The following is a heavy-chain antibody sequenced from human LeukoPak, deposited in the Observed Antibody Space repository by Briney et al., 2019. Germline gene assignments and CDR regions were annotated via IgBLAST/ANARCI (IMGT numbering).Heavy chain of an antibody. CDR3: ARGSTLGQQLAPLGWDAFDI. J-gene: IGHJ3*02. V-gene: IGHV1-69*05. D-gene: IGHD6-13*01. Sequence: GASVKVSCKASGGTFSSYAISWVRQAPGQGLEWMGGIIPIFGTANYAQKFQGRVTITTDESTSTAYMELSSLRSEDTAVYYCARGSTLGQQLAPLGWDAFDIWGQGTMVTVSS. CDR2: IIPIFGTA. CDR1: GGTFSSYA.